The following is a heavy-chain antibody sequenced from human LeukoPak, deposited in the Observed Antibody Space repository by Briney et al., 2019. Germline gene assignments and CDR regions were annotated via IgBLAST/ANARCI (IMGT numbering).Heavy chain of an antibody. D-gene: IGHD1-14*01. Sequence: GGSLRLSCAASGFTVITNDMTWVRQAPGKGLEWVSVLYSDGNTKYADSVQGRFTISRDNSKNTLYLEMNSLRPDDAAVYYCARGVEPLAANTLAYWGQGTLVTVSS. CDR2: LYSDGNT. J-gene: IGHJ4*02. CDR1: GFTVITND. V-gene: IGHV3-53*01. CDR3: ARGVEPLAANTLAY.